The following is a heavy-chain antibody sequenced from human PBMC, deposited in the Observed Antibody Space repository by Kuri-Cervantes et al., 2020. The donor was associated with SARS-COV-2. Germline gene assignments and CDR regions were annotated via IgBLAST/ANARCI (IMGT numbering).Heavy chain of an antibody. CDR2: IFYSGNT. CDR3: ARVDTAMVTRAFDI. V-gene: IGHV4-30-4*08. CDR1: GGSISSGDYF. D-gene: IGHD5-18*01. J-gene: IGHJ3*02. Sequence: SETLSLTCTVSGGSISSGDYFWSWIRQPPGKGLEWIGYIFYSGNTYYSPSLKSRVTISVDTSKNQFSLKLISVTAADTAVYYCARVDTAMVTRAFDIWGQGTMVTVSS.